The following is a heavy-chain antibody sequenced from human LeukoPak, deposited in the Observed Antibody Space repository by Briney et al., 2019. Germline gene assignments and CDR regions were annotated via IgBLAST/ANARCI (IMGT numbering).Heavy chain of an antibody. D-gene: IGHD2-15*01. CDR3: ASAPFGYCSGGSCYQYYYGMDV. CDR2: INPNSGGT. CDR1: GYTFTGYY. J-gene: IGHJ6*02. Sequence: GASVKVSCKASGYTFTGYYMHWVRQAPGQGLEWMGWINPNSGGTNYAQKFQGRVTMTRDTSISTAYMELSRLRSDDTAEYYCASAPFGYCSGGSCYQYYYGMDVWGQGTTVTVSS. V-gene: IGHV1-2*02.